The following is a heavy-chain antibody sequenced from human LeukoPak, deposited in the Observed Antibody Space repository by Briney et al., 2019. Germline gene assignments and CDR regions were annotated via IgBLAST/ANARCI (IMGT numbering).Heavy chain of an antibody. D-gene: IGHD6-25*01. J-gene: IGHJ4*02. V-gene: IGHV3-30-3*01. CDR2: ISYAGSNK. Sequence: GGSLRLSCAPSGFTFSSYAMHWVRQAPGKGLEWVAVISYAGSNKFYADSVRGRVTISRDNSKNTLYLQMNNLKTEDTAVYYCARPRGRRLYYFDYWGQGTLVTVSS. CDR1: GFTFSSYA. CDR3: ARPRGRRLYYFDY.